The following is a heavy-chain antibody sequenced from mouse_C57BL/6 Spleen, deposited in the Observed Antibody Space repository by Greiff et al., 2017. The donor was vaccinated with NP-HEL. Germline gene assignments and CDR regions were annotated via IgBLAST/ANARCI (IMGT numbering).Heavy chain of an antibody. CDR1: GYTFTSYW. J-gene: IGHJ1*03. CDR3: ARGLRYFDV. Sequence: QVQLQQPGAELVRPGSSVKLSCKASGYTFTSYWMDWVKQRPGQGLEWIGNIYPSDSETHYNQKFKDKATLTVDKSSSTAYMQLSSLTSEDSSVYYCARGLRYFDVWGTGTTVTVSS. D-gene: IGHD3-1*01. V-gene: IGHV1-61*01. CDR2: IYPSDSET.